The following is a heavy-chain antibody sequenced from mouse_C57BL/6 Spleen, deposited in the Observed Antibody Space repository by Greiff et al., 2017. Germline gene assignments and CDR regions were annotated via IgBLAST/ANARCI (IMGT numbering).Heavy chain of an antibody. Sequence: EVHLVESGPGLVKPSQSLSLTCSVTGYSITSGYYWNWIRQFPGDKLEWVGYISYDGSNNYNPSLKNRISITRDTSKSQFFLKLNAVTTEDTATYYCARERAYWGQGTLVTVSA. CDR2: ISYDGSN. CDR3: ARERAY. V-gene: IGHV3-6*01. CDR1: GYSITSGYY. J-gene: IGHJ3*01.